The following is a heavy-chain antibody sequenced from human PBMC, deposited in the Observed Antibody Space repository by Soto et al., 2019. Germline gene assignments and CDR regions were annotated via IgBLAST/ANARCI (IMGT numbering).Heavy chain of an antibody. Sequence: SETLSLTCSVSGDSISNLDYFWAWIRQPPGQALEYIGYIYKIATTYYNPSFERRVAISVDTSKSQFSLNVTSVTAADTAVYFCARGRYCLTGRCFPNWFDSWGQGALVTVSS. CDR1: GDSISNLDYF. CDR3: ARGRYCLTGRCFPNWFDS. D-gene: IGHD7-27*01. V-gene: IGHV4-30-4*01. CDR2: IYKIATT. J-gene: IGHJ5*01.